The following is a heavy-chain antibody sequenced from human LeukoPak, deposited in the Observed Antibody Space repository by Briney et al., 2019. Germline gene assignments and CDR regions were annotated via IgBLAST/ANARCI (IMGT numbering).Heavy chain of an antibody. V-gene: IGHV1-18*04. J-gene: IGHJ5*02. CDR1: GYTFTSYG. CDR2: ISAYNGNT. D-gene: IGHD2-15*01. Sequence: ASVKVSCKASGYTFTSYGISWVRQAPGQGLEWMGWISAYNGNTNYAQKLQGRVTMTTDTSTSTAYMELRSLRSDDTAVYYCARDLHLVGVAARNYNWFDPWGQGTLVTVSS. CDR3: ARDLHLVGVAARNYNWFDP.